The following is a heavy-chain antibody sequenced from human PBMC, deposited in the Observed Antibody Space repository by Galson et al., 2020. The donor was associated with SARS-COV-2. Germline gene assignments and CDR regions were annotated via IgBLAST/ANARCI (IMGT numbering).Heavy chain of an antibody. D-gene: IGHD3-9*01. V-gene: IGHV1-8*03. CDR1: GYTFANYD. J-gene: IGHJ6*03. CDR3: ARASKHYNFLTGYLNYYYYYMDV. CDR2: MNPKSGNT. Sequence: ASVKVSCEASGYTFANYDVNWVRQATGQGLEWMGWMNPKSGNTGHAQRSQGRVTITRANSINTAYLELSSLRSEDTAVYYCARASKHYNFLTGYLNYYYYYMDVWGTGTTVTISS.